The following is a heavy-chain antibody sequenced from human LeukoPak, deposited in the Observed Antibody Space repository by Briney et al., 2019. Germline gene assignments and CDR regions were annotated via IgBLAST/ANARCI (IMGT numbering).Heavy chain of an antibody. J-gene: IGHJ4*02. Sequence: SETLSLTCTVSGGSISSSSYYWGWIRQPPGKGLEWIGSIYYSGSTYYNPSLKSPVTISVDTSKNQFSLKLSSVTAADTAVYYCARDRETGTTIDYWGQGTLVTVSS. D-gene: IGHD1-1*01. V-gene: IGHV4-39*07. CDR3: ARDRETGTTIDY. CDR2: IYYSGST. CDR1: GGSISSSSYY.